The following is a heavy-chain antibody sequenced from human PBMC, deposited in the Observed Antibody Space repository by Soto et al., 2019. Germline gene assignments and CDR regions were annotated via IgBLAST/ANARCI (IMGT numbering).Heavy chain of an antibody. Sequence: SETLALTCTVSGGSISSYYWSWIRQPPGKGLEWIGYIYYSGSTNYNPSLKSRVTISVDTSKNQFSLKLSSVTAADTAVYYCARRDFDWLSKYDWFDPWGQGTLVTVSS. CDR3: ARRDFDWLSKYDWFDP. J-gene: IGHJ5*02. D-gene: IGHD3-9*01. CDR2: IYYSGST. CDR1: GGSISSYY. V-gene: IGHV4-59*01.